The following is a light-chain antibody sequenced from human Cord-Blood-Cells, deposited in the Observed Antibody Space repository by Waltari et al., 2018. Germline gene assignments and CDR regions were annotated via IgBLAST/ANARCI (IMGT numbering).Light chain of an antibody. J-gene: IGKJ2*01. Sequence: IVLTPSPGTLALSPGDSATLSCRASQSVSSSYLAWYRQKPGQAHRLLIYGASSRATGIPDRFSGSGSGTDFTLTISRLEPEDFAVYYCQQYGSSPYTFGQGTKLEIK. CDR1: QSVSSSY. V-gene: IGKV3-20*01. CDR3: QQYGSSPYT. CDR2: GAS.